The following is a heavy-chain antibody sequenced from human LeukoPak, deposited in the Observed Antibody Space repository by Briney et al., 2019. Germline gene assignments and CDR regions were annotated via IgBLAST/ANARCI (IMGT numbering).Heavy chain of an antibody. J-gene: IGHJ4*02. CDR2: INQDVSEK. CDR1: GFTFSSYW. Sequence: GGSLRLSCAASGFTFSSYWMNWVRQAPGKGLEWVANINQDVSEKYYVDSVKGRFTISRDNAKNSLYLQMNSLRAEDTAVYYCARASGGLQIAAANWGDYFDYWGQGTLVTVSS. CDR3: ARASGGLQIAAANWGDYFDY. D-gene: IGHD6-13*01. V-gene: IGHV3-7*01.